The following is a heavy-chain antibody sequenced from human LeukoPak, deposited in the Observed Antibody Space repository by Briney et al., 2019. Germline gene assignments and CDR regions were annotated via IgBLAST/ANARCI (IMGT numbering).Heavy chain of an antibody. CDR2: IKQDGSEK. J-gene: IGHJ6*03. Sequence: PGGSLRLSCAASGFTFSSYWMSWVRQAPGKGLEWVANIKQDGSEKYYVDSVKGRFTISRDNAKNSLYLQMNSLRAEDTAVYYCARSSGGLYYYYYYYMDVWGKGTTVTVSS. CDR1: GFTFSSYW. CDR3: ARSSGGLYYYYYYYMDV. V-gene: IGHV3-7*01. D-gene: IGHD6-19*01.